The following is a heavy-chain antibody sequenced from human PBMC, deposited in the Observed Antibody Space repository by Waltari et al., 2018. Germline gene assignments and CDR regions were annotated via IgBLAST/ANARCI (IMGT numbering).Heavy chain of an antibody. CDR1: GGSITSGSYY. D-gene: IGHD2-15*01. J-gene: IGHJ4*02. Sequence: QVQLQESGPGLVQPSQTLSLTCTVSGGSITSGSYYWSWIRQPAGKGLEWIGRIDTSGSTNYNHSLKDRVTISVDKSKNQFSLKLRSVTAADTAVYYCARDAAGLGYWGQGTLVTVSS. V-gene: IGHV4-61*02. CDR3: ARDAAGLGY. CDR2: IDTSGST.